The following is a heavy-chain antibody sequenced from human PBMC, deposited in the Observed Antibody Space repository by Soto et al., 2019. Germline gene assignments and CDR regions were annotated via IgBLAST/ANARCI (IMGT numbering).Heavy chain of an antibody. Sequence: QVQLEASGGGLVKPGGSLRLSCAASGFTFSAVYMSWIRQAPNKGLEYISYISSSGTSANYADSVKGRFTISRDNAKSSLYLQMISLRAEDTAVYYCARDRGAVTGQYFDYWGQGALVTVSS. CDR3: ARDRGAVTGQYFDY. CDR2: ISSSGTSA. CDR1: GFTFSAVY. J-gene: IGHJ4*02. D-gene: IGHD6-19*01. V-gene: IGHV3-11*05.